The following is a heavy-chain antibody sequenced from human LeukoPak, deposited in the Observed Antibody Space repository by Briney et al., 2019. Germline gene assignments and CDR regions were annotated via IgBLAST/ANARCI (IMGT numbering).Heavy chain of an antibody. Sequence: GGSLRLSCAASGFTFNSYWMTWVRQAPGKGLEWVADIRQDGSDKYYAGSVKGRFTISRDNAKNSLYLQMNSLRADDTAVYFCARYNSAWKTDDYWGQGTLVTVSS. D-gene: IGHD6-19*01. CDR3: ARYNSAWKTDDY. J-gene: IGHJ4*02. V-gene: IGHV3-7*03. CDR1: GFTFNSYW. CDR2: IRQDGSDK.